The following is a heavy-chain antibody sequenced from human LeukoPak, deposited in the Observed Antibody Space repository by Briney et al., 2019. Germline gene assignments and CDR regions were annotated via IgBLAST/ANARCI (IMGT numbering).Heavy chain of an antibody. D-gene: IGHD2-15*01. V-gene: IGHV3-33*01. Sequence: PGRSLRLSCAASGFTFSTYGMHWVRQVPGKGLEWVAAIWFDGIRKYYADSVKGRLTISRDNSKNTLYLQMNSLRAEDTAVYYCARDRTYCSGGSCYPYYFDYWGQGTLVTVSS. J-gene: IGHJ4*02. CDR1: GFTFSTYG. CDR2: IWFDGIRK. CDR3: ARDRTYCSGGSCYPYYFDY.